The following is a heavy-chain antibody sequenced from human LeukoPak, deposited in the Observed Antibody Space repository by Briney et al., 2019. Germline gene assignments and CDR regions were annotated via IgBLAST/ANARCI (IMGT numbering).Heavy chain of an antibody. CDR3: ARDPAEYSSSALAYP. CDR1: GFTVSSNY. J-gene: IGHJ5*02. D-gene: IGHD6-6*01. Sequence: GGSLRLSCAASGFTVSSNYMSWVRQAPGKGLGWVSVIYSGGSTYYADSVKGRFTISRDNSKNTLYLQMNSLRAEDTAVYYCARDPAEYSSSALAYPWGQGTLVTVSS. V-gene: IGHV3-53*01. CDR2: IYSGGST.